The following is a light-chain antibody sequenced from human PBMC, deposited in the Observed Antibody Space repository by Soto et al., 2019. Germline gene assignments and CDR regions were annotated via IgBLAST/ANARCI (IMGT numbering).Light chain of an antibody. Sequence: DIQMTQSPSSLSASFGDRVTMTCRASQGIGIYLAWFQQRPANTPKLLIYAASTLQSGVPSRFSGSGSGTDFTLTISSLQPEDVATYYCQKYNSAPLTFGGGTRVEIK. CDR3: QKYNSAPLT. V-gene: IGKV1-27*01. CDR2: AAS. CDR1: QGIGIY. J-gene: IGKJ4*01.